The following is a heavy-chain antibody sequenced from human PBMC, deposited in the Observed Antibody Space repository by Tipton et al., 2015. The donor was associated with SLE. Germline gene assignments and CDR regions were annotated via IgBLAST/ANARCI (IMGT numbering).Heavy chain of an antibody. CDR3: ARDPSGSGPDFDY. D-gene: IGHD1-1*01. J-gene: IGHJ4*02. CDR2: ISGSGHST. Sequence: SLRLSCAASGFTFSSYAMNWVRQAPGKEPDWVSSISGSGHSTCYANSVKGRFTIFRDNSKGTLYLQMISLRAEDTAVYYCARDPSGSGPDFDYWGQGTLVTVSS. V-gene: IGHV3-23*01. CDR1: GFTFSSYA.